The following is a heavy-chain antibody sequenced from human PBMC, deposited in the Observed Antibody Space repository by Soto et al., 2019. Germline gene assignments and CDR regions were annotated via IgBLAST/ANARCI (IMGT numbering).Heavy chain of an antibody. CDR3: ARIDKTTGANWFDP. CDR2: ISRSSVNI. D-gene: IGHD4-17*01. Sequence: LVESGGGLVKPGGSLRLSCAASGFNFSDYSMNWVRQAPGKGLEWVSSISRSSVNIHYGDSVRGRFTVSRDNAKNSLFLQMDSLRVDDSAMYFCARIDKTTGANWFDPWGRGTLVTVSS. V-gene: IGHV3-21*06. J-gene: IGHJ5*02. CDR1: GFNFSDYS.